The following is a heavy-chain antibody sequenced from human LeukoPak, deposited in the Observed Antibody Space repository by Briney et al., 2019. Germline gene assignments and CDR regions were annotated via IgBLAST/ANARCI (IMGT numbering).Heavy chain of an antibody. D-gene: IGHD2-2*01. CDR2: INPNSGGT. CDR3: ARAGVRIVVVPAATNWFDP. CDR1: GYTFTGYY. Sequence: ASVKVSCKASGYTFTGYYMHWVRQAPGQGLEWMGWINPNSGGTNYAQKFQGRVTMTRDTSISTAYMELSRLRSDDTAVYYCARAGVRIVVVPAATNWFDPWGQGTLVPVSS. J-gene: IGHJ5*02. V-gene: IGHV1-2*02.